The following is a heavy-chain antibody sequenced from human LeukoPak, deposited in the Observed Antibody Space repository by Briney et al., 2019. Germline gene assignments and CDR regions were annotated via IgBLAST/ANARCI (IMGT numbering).Heavy chain of an antibody. CDR1: GASITNYY. CDR3: AKRYYYDSSGYPKGNYFDY. Sequence: SETLSLTCTVSGASITNYYWSWIRQSAGKGLEWIGRIYPSGSTHSNPSLKSRVTISVDTSKNQFSLKLSSVTAADTAVYYCAKRYYYDSSGYPKGNYFDYWGQGTLVTVSS. J-gene: IGHJ4*02. V-gene: IGHV4-4*07. D-gene: IGHD3-22*01. CDR2: IYPSGST.